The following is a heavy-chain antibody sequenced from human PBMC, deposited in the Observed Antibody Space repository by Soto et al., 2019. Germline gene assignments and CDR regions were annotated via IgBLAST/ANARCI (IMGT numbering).Heavy chain of an antibody. Sequence: PSETLSLTCTVSGGSISSSSYYWGWIRQPPGKGLKWIGSIYYSGSTNYNPSLKSRVTISVDTSKNQFSLKLSSVTAADTAVYYCARLIPRVRGVIGTTEYYYGMDVWGQGTTVTV. CDR1: GGSISSSSYY. V-gene: IGHV4-39*07. D-gene: IGHD3-10*01. J-gene: IGHJ6*02. CDR2: IYYSGST. CDR3: ARLIPRVRGVIGTTEYYYGMDV.